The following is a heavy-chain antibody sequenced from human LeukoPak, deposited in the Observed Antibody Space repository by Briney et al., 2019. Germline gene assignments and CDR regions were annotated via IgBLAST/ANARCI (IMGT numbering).Heavy chain of an antibody. CDR3: ARQGGAYYDSSGYRDYYYYGMDV. J-gene: IGHJ6*02. D-gene: IGHD3-22*01. CDR2: MNPNSGNT. Sequence: ASVKVSCKASGYTFTSYDINWVRQATGQGLEWMGWMNPNSGNTGYAQKFQGRVTMTRNTSISTAYMELSSLRSEDTAVYYCARQGGAYYDSSGYRDYYYYGMDVWGQRTTVTVSS. CDR1: GYTFTSYD. V-gene: IGHV1-8*01.